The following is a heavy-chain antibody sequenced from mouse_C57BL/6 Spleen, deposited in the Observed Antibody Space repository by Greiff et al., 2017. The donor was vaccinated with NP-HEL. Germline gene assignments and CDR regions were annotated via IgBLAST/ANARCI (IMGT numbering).Heavy chain of an antibody. V-gene: IGHV14-4*01. J-gene: IGHJ2*01. CDR1: GFNIKDDY. Sequence: EVQLVESGAELVRPGASVKLSCTASGFNIKDDYMHWVKQRPEQGLEWIGWIDPENGDTEYASKFQGKATITADTSSNPAYLQLSNLTSEGTAVYYCTGGGRSFYFDYWGQGTTLTVSS. D-gene: IGHD1-1*01. CDR3: TGGGRSFYFDY. CDR2: IDPENGDT.